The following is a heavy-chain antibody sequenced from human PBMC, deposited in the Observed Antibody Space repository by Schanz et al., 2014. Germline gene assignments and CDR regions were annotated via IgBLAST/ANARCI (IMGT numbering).Heavy chain of an antibody. D-gene: IGHD3-9*01. CDR2: IGGSGDST. CDR1: GFTFSDYG. Sequence: EVQVVESGGGLVQPGGSLRLSCAASGFTFSDYGMSWVRQAPGKGLEWVSGIGGSGDSTHYADSVKGRFIISRDNSKNTLYLQVNSLRAEDTAVYYCAKHVRSLTGNDYWGQGTLVAVSS. J-gene: IGHJ4*02. CDR3: AKHVRSLTGNDY. V-gene: IGHV3-23*04.